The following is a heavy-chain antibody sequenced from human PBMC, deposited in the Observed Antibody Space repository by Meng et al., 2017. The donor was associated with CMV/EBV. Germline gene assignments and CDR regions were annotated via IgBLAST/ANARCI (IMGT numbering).Heavy chain of an antibody. CDR3: ARELKATYDFWSGYYYFDY. CDR2: ISAYNGNT. D-gene: IGHD3-3*01. CDR1: GYTFTSYG. Sequence: SVKVSCKASGYTFTSYGISWVRQAPGQGLEWMGWISAYNGNTNYAQKLQGRVTMTTDTSTSTAYMELRSLRSDDTAVYYCARELKATYDFWSGYYYFDYWGQGTLVTVSS. J-gene: IGHJ4*02. V-gene: IGHV1-18*01.